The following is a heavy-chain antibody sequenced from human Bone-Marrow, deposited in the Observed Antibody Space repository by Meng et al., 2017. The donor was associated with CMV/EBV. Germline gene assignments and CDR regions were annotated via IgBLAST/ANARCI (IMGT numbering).Heavy chain of an antibody. Sequence: ASVKVSCKASGYTFTSYGISWVRQAPGQGLEWMGWISAYNGNTNYAQKLQGRVTMTTDTSTSTAYMELRSLRSDDTAGYYCAREYYYYDSSGPADYWGQGTLVTVSS. CDR2: ISAYNGNT. V-gene: IGHV1-18*01. CDR1: GYTFTSYG. D-gene: IGHD3-22*01. J-gene: IGHJ4*02. CDR3: AREYYYYDSSGPADY.